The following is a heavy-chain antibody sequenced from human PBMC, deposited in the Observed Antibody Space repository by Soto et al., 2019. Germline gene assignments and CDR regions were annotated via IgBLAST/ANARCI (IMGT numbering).Heavy chain of an antibody. J-gene: IGHJ6*02. CDR2: IIPIFGTA. D-gene: IGHD6-6*01. V-gene: IGHV1-69*12. CDR3: ARAVWEQLVHYYGMDV. Sequence: QVQLVQSGAEVKKPGSSVKVSCKASGGTFSRYAISWVRQAPGQGLEWMGGIIPIFGTATYAQKFQGRVTITADQSTSTAYMELSSMRSEDTAVYYCARAVWEQLVHYYGMDVWGQGTTVTVSS. CDR1: GGTFSRYA.